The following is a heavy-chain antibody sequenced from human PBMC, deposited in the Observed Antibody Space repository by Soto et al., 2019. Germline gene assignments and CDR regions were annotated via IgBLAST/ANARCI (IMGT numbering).Heavy chain of an antibody. CDR2: IYPGDSDT. Sequence: GESQKISWPCSGNRFTSYLSCWRRPLAEKGLEWLGIIYPGDSDTRYSPSFQGKVTIAADKPISTDCLQWSSLKGSDTAMYYFARDPHCSGGRSYGYYYYGRDLRGQGTNVTVSS. V-gene: IGHV5-51*04. D-gene: IGHD2-15*01. J-gene: IGHJ6*02. CDR1: GNRFTSYL. CDR3: ARDPHCSGGRSYGYYYYGRDL.